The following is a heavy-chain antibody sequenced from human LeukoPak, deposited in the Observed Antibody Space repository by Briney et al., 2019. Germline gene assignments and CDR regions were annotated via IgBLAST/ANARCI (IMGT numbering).Heavy chain of an antibody. V-gene: IGHV3-30*04. J-gene: IGHJ6*02. D-gene: IGHD1-26*01. CDR1: GFTFSSYA. CDR3: ARVYRSGSYYGYYYYYGMDV. Sequence: GGSLRLSCAASGFTFSSYAIQWVSQAPGKGLEWVAVISYDGSNKYYADSVKGRFTISRDNSKNTLDLQMNSLRAEDTAVYYCARVYRSGSYYGYYYYYGMDVWGQGTTVTVSS. CDR2: ISYDGSNK.